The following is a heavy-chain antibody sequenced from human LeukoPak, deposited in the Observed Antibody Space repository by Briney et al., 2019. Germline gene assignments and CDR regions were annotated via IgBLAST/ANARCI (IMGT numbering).Heavy chain of an antibody. Sequence: ASVKVSCKASGYTFTGYYMHWVRQPPGQGLEWMGWINPNSGGTNYAQKFQGRVTMTRDTSISTAYMELSRLRSDDTAVYYCAREHGDGYNYVGYWGQGTLVTVSS. D-gene: IGHD5-24*01. V-gene: IGHV1-2*02. CDR2: INPNSGGT. J-gene: IGHJ4*02. CDR3: AREHGDGYNYVGY. CDR1: GYTFTGYY.